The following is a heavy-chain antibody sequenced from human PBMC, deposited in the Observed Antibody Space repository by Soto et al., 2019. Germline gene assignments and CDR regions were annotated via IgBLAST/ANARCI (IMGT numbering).Heavy chain of an antibody. CDR1: GFTFSNYG. Sequence: VGSLRLSCATSGFTFSNYGIDWVRQGHSRGLEWVAVKWFFASGGNEYYADSLKGRFAISRDDSNQTANREMKSLRAEDTAVYYCGRDPYSGARYYLDLWGKGTQVTVSS. J-gene: IGHJ4*02. CDR3: GRDPYSGARYYLDL. D-gene: IGHD1-26*01. V-gene: IGHV3-33*01. CDR2: KWFFASGGNE.